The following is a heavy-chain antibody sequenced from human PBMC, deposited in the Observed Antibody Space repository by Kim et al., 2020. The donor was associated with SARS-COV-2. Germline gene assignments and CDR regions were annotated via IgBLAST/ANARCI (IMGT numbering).Heavy chain of an antibody. CDR2: IYYTGHT. V-gene: IGHV4-30-4*01. J-gene: IGHJ4*02. CDR1: GGSISTEDYY. CDR3: ARSIYRLGKLSFDH. Sequence: SETLSLTFTVSGGSISTEDYYWNWIRQTPGEGLEWIGYIYYTGHTYSSPSPGGRLIISLDRSKDQFSLTLTSVTAADTAVYYCARSIYRLGKLSFDHWGPGNLVTVSS. D-gene: IGHD3-16*02.